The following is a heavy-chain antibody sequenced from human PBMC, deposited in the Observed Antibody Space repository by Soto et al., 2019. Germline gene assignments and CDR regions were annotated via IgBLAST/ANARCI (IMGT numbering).Heavy chain of an antibody. CDR1: GFSFSDYG. V-gene: IGHV3-33*01. CDR2: IWYDGSVT. J-gene: IGHJ4*02. Sequence: QVQLVESGGGVVRPGTSLRLSCEGSGFSFSDYGMNWVRQAPGKGLEWVAVIWYDGSVTRYADSVKGRFTISRDISKNTLYLQMNSLRVEDTAVYFCARGGKWELLLRLWGQGTLVTVSS. CDR3: ARGGKWELLLRL. D-gene: IGHD1-26*01.